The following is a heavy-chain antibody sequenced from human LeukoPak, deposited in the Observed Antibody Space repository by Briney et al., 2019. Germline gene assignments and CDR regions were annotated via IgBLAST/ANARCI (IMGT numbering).Heavy chain of an antibody. Sequence: ASVKVSCKASGYTFTGYYMHWVRQAPGQGLEWMGWINPNSGGTNYAQKFQGRVTMTRDTSISTAYMELSRLRSDETAVYYCARARIVGAPGSFDYWGQGTLVTVSS. V-gene: IGHV1-2*02. CDR2: INPNSGGT. J-gene: IGHJ4*02. CDR1: GYTFTGYY. CDR3: ARARIVGAPGSFDY. D-gene: IGHD1-26*01.